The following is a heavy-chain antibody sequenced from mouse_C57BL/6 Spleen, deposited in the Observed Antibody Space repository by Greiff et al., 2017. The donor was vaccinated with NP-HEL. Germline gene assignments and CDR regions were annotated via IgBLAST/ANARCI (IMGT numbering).Heavy chain of an antibody. Sequence: EVHLVESGGDLVKPGGSLKLSCAASGFTFSSYGMSWVRQTPDKRLEWVATISSGGSYTYYPDSVKGRFTISRDNAKNTLYLQMSSLKSEDTAMYYCARQGGNYEDYFDYWGQGTTLTVSS. V-gene: IGHV5-6*01. CDR2: ISSGGSYT. D-gene: IGHD2-1*01. CDR1: GFTFSSYG. CDR3: ARQGGNYEDYFDY. J-gene: IGHJ2*01.